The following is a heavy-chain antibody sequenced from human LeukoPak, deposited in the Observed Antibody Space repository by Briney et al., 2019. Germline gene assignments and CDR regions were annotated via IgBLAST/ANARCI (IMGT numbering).Heavy chain of an antibody. D-gene: IGHD6-19*01. CDR3: ARHISSGWYGD. V-gene: IGHV4-59*08. CDR2: IYYSGST. J-gene: IGHJ4*02. Sequence: PSETLSLTCTVSGGSISSYYWSWIRQPPGKGLEWIGYIYYSGSTNYNPSLKSRVTISVDTSKNQFSLKLSSVTAADTAVYYCARHISSGWYGDWGQGTLVTVSS. CDR1: GGSISSYY.